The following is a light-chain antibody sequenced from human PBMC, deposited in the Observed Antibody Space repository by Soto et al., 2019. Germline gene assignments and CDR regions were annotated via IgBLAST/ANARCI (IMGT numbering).Light chain of an antibody. J-gene: IGLJ1*01. CDR2: DVS. Sequence: QSALTQPRSVSGSPGQSVTISCTGTSSDVGGYNYVSWYQQHPGKAPKLMLYDVSRRPSGVPDRFSGFKSGNTASLTISGLQAEDEADYFCCSYAGSYTYVFGAGTKV. V-gene: IGLV2-11*01. CDR1: SSDVGGYNY. CDR3: CSYAGSYTYV.